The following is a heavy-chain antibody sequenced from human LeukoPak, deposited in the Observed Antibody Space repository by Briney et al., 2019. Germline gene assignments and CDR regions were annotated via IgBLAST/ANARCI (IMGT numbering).Heavy chain of an antibody. CDR1: GGTFSSYV. D-gene: IGHD2-2*02. J-gene: IGHJ6*03. V-gene: IGHV1-69*05. CDR3: ARAGYCSSTSCYTIGDYYYYMDV. Sequence: SVKVSCKASGGTFSSYVISWVRQAPGQGLEWMGGIIPIFGTANYAQKFQGRVTITTDESTSTAYMELSSLRSEDTAVYYCARAGYCSSTSCYTIGDYYYYMDVWGKGTTVTVSS. CDR2: IIPIFGTA.